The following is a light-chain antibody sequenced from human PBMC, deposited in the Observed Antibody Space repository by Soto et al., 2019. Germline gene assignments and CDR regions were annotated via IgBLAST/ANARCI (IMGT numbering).Light chain of an antibody. CDR3: QQSYSTPLLT. Sequence: DIQMTQSPSSLSASVGDRVTITCRASQSISSYLNWYQQKPGKAPKLLIYAASSLQSGVPSRFSGSRSGTDFTITISSLLPEDFATYYCQQSYSTPLLTFGTGTKVDIK. J-gene: IGKJ3*01. CDR1: QSISSY. CDR2: AAS. V-gene: IGKV1-39*01.